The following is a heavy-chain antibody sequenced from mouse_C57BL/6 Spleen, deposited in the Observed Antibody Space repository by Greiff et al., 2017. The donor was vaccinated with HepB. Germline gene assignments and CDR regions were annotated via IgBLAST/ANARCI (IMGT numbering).Heavy chain of an antibody. V-gene: IGHV2-2*01. CDR3: ARRGDYDYDEYYAMDY. CDR1: GFSLTSYG. CDR2: IWSGGST. Sequence: QVQLKESGPGLVQPSQSLSITCTVSGFSLTSYGVHWVRQSPGKGLEWLGVIWSGGSTDYNAAFISRLSISKDNSKSQVFFKMNSLQADDTAIYYCARRGDYDYDEYYAMDYWGQGTSVTVSS. J-gene: IGHJ4*01. D-gene: IGHD2-4*01.